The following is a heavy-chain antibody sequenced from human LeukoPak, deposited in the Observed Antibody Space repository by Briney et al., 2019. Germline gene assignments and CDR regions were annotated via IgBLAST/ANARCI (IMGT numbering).Heavy chain of an antibody. CDR2: TWYDGSNK. Sequence: GGSLRLSCEASGFTFSSYAMHWVRQARGKGLEWVAVTWYDGSNKYYVDSVKGRFTISRDNSKNTLYLQMNSLRAEDTAVYYCAREASPKALGYWGQGTLVTVSS. V-gene: IGHV3-33*01. CDR1: GFTFSSYA. J-gene: IGHJ4*02. CDR3: AREASPKALGY.